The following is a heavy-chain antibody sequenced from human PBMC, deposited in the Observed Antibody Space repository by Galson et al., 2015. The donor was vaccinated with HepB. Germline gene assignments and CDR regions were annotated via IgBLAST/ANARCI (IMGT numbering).Heavy chain of an antibody. J-gene: IGHJ4*02. CDR1: GYIFTSYY. D-gene: IGHD1-26*01. V-gene: IGHV1-46*01. CDR2: INPSGGST. CDR3: ARDMVGATLLLGY. Sequence: KVSCKASGYIFTSYYMHWVRQAPGQGLEWMGIINPSGGSTSYAQKFQGRVTMTRDTSTSTVYMEMSSLRSEDTAVYYCARDMVGATLLLGYWGQGTLVTVSS.